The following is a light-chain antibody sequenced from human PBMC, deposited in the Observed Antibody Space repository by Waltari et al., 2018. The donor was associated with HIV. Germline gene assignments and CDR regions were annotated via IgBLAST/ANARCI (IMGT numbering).Light chain of an antibody. CDR1: NSDIGAYDY. J-gene: IGLJ3*02. CDR3: SSYAATTTIV. Sequence: QSVLTQPASVSGSPGQSITISCPGTNSDIGAYDYVSWYQQHPGKAPKLLIYEVTIRSPGISYRFSGSKSGNTASMTISGLQAEDEAHYYCSSYAATTTIVFGGGTRLTVL. CDR2: EVT. V-gene: IGLV2-14*01.